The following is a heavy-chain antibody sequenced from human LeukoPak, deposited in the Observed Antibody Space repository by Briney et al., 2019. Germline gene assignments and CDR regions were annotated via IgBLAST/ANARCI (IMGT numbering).Heavy chain of an antibody. CDR3: ARDESVVPAAESEGFDY. V-gene: IGHV1-2*02. CDR2: INPNSGGT. Sequence: GASVKVSCKASGYTFTGYYMHWVRQAPGQGLERMGWINPNSGGTNYAQKFQGRVTMTRDTSISTAYMELSRLRSDDTAVYYCARDESVVPAAESEGFDYWGQGTLVTVSS. J-gene: IGHJ4*02. CDR1: GYTFTGYY. D-gene: IGHD2-2*01.